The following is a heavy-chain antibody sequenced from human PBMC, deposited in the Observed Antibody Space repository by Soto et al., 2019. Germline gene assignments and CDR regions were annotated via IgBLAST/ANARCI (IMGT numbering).Heavy chain of an antibody. V-gene: IGHV3-48*01. Sequence: EVRLVESGGGLVQPGGSLRLSCAASGFTFSDYSMNWVRQPPGKGLEWVSYISSSGNSIHYADSAKGRFTVSRDNVKNSLYLQMNSLRAEDTAVYYCARVTAYGVTASADFQDWGQGTRVAVSS. CDR1: GFTFSDYS. J-gene: IGHJ1*01. CDR2: ISSSGNSI. CDR3: ARVTAYGVTASADFQD. D-gene: IGHD4-17*01.